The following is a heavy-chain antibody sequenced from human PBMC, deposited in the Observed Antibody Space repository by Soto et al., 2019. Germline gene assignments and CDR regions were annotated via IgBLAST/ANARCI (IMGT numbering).Heavy chain of an antibody. CDR3: ARGSALADLDAFDI. CDR1: GFTFSSYD. CDR2: IGTAGDT. V-gene: IGHV3-13*01. D-gene: IGHD6-19*01. J-gene: IGHJ3*02. Sequence: GGSLRLSCAASGFTFSSYDMHWVRQATGKGLEWVSAIGTAGDTYYPGSVKGRFTISRENAKNSLYLQMNSLRAGDTAVYYCARGSALADLDAFDIWGQGTMVTVSS.